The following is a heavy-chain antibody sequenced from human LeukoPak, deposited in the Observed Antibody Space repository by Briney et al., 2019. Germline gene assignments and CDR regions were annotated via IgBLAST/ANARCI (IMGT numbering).Heavy chain of an antibody. J-gene: IGHJ4*02. V-gene: IGHV4-30-2*01. CDR2: IYHSGST. CDR3: ARDRVGGGWFGEEKDY. D-gene: IGHD3-10*01. CDR1: GGSISSGGYY. Sequence: PSETLSLTCTVSGGSISSGGYYWSWIRQPPGKGLEWIGYIYHSGSTYYNPSLKSRVTISVDTSKNQFSLKLSSVTAADTAVYYCARDRVGGGWFGEEKDYWGQGTLVTVSS.